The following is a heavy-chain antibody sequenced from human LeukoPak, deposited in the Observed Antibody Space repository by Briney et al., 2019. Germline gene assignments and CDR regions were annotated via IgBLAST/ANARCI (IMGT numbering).Heavy chain of an antibody. CDR1: GYTFTGYY. D-gene: IGHD6-13*01. J-gene: IGHJ4*02. Sequence: ASVKISCKASGYTFTGYYIHWVRQAPGQGLEWMGRINPNSGGTNYAQKFQGRVTMTRDTSISTAYMELSSLGSDDTAVYYCARVIIMPGTVDWGDSWGQGALVTVSS. V-gene: IGHV1-2*06. CDR2: INPNSGGT. CDR3: ARVIIMPGTVDWGDS.